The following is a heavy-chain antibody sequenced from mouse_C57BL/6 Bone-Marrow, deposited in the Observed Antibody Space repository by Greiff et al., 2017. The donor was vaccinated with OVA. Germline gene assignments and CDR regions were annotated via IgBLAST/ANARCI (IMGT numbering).Heavy chain of an antibody. J-gene: IGHJ4*01. V-gene: IGHV1-81*01. D-gene: IGHD2-12*01. CDR1: GYTFTSYG. CDR2: IYPRSGNT. Sequence: QVQLQQSGAELARPGASVKLSCKASGYTFTSYGISWVRQRTGQGLEWIGEIYPRSGNTYYNEKFKGKATLTADKSSSTAYMELRSLTSEDSAVYFCARGAYYSLYYAMDYWGQGTSVTVSS. CDR3: ARGAYYSLYYAMDY.